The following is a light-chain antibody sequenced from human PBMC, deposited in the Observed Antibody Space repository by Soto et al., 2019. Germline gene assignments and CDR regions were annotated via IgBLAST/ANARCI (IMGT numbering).Light chain of an antibody. CDR3: CSYAGSSTPYV. V-gene: IGLV2-23*02. J-gene: IGLJ1*01. Sequence: QSALTQPASVCGSAGQSITISCTGTSSDVGSYNLVSWYQQHPGKAPKLMIYEVSKRPSGVSNRFSGSKSGNTASLTISGLQAEDEADYYCCSYAGSSTPYVFGTGTKLTVL. CDR1: SSDVGSYNL. CDR2: EVS.